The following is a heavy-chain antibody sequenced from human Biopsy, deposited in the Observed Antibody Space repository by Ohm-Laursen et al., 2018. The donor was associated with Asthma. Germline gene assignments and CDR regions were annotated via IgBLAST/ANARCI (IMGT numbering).Heavy chain of an antibody. V-gene: IGHV3-33*01. J-gene: IGHJ6*02. D-gene: IGHD2-2*01. CDR3: ARGGLGYCSSTSCYQNYYYGMDV. Sequence: SLRLSCSASGFTFSSYGMHWVRQAPGKGLEWVAVIWYDGSNKYYADSVKGRFTISRDNSKNTLYLQMNSLRAEDTAVYYCARGGLGYCSSTSCYQNYYYGMDVWGQGTTVTVCS. CDR2: IWYDGSNK. CDR1: GFTFSSYG.